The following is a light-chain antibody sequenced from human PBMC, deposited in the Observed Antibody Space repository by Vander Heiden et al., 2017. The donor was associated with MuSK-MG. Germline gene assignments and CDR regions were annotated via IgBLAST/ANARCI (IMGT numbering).Light chain of an antibody. CDR2: AAS. V-gene: IGKV1-39*01. CDR1: QAISTS. CDR3: QQSYNVPPT. Sequence: DIQMTQSPSSLSASVGDRVTIPCRSSQAISTSLNWYQQKPGKPPKLLIYAASTLESRVPSRFSGSGYGTDFTLTISSLQPEDFATYYCQQSYNVPPTFGGGTKVEIK. J-gene: IGKJ4*01.